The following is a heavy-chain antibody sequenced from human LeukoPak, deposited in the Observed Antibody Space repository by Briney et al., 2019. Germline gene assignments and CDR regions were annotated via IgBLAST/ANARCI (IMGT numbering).Heavy chain of an antibody. V-gene: IGHV3-23*01. J-gene: IGHJ6*02. CDR1: GFTFSSYG. Sequence: GGSLRLSCAASGFTFSSYGMTWVRQAPGKGLEWVSSISGSGDSTYYADSVKGRFTISRDNSKNTLYLQMNSLRAEDTAVYYCAKVLKEMATYGYGMDVWGQGTTVTVSS. CDR3: AKVLKEMATYGYGMDV. CDR2: ISGSGDST. D-gene: IGHD5-24*01.